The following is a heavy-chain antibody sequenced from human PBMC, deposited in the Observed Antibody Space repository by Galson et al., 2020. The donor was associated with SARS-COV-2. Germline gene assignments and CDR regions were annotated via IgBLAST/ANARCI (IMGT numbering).Heavy chain of an antibody. Sequence: GESLKISCKASGYTFTGYYMHWVRQAPGQGLEWMGWINPNSGGTNYAQKFQGWVTMTRDTSISTAYMELSRLRSDDTAVYYCARGERIAARTDAFDIWGQGTMVTVSS. V-gene: IGHV1-2*04. CDR2: INPNSGGT. CDR3: ARGERIAARTDAFDI. J-gene: IGHJ3*02. D-gene: IGHD6-6*01. CDR1: GYTFTGYY.